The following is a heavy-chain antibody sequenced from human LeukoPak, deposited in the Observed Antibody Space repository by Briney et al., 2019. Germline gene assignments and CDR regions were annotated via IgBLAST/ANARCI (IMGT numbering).Heavy chain of an antibody. V-gene: IGHV1-46*01. Sequence: GASVKVSCKSSGYAFTSYHIHWMRQAPGQGLGWMGIIIPSSGSTTYAQKFQGRVTMTRDTSTSIVYMELSSLTSDDTAVYFCARSDYNDYRGLGFWGQGTLVTVSS. D-gene: IGHD4-11*01. CDR3: ARSDYNDYRGLGF. J-gene: IGHJ4*02. CDR1: GYAFTSYH. CDR2: IIPSSGST.